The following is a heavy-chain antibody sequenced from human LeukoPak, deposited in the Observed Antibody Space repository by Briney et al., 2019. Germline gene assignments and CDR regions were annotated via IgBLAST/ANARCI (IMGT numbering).Heavy chain of an antibody. D-gene: IGHD2-15*01. J-gene: IGHJ4*02. CDR2: INSDGSST. CDR1: GFIFSSYW. Sequence: GGSLRLSCAASGFIFSSYWMHWVRQAPGKGLVWVSRINSDGSSTSYADSVKGRFTISRDNAKNTLYLQMNSLRAEDTAVYYCARASSGGSHDYWGQGTLVTVSS. V-gene: IGHV3-74*01. CDR3: ARASSGGSHDY.